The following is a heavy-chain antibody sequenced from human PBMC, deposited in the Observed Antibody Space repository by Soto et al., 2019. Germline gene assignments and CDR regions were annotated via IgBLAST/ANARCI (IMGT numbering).Heavy chain of an antibody. D-gene: IGHD3-22*01. CDR2: IYYRGNT. CDR3: ARVTYYFDTSGEPRYS. V-gene: IGHV4-30-4*01. J-gene: IGHJ4*02. Sequence: QVQLQESGPGLVKPSQTLSLTCTVSGGSVSSGDYYWSWIRQPPGKGLEWIAYIYYRGNTYYNPSLKRRVTMSVDTSKNQFSLKLTSVTAADTAVYYCARVTYYFDTSGEPRYSWGQGTLVTVSS. CDR1: GGSVSSGDYY.